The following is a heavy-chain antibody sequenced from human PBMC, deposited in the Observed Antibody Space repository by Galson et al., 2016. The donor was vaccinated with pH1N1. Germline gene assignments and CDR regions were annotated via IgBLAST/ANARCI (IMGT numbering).Heavy chain of an antibody. D-gene: IGHD5-12*01. CDR3: VHSGYSGYFYSMDV. V-gene: IGHV4-38-2*01. J-gene: IGHJ6*03. Sequence: LSLTCAVSGSSISSDYYWAWIRQSPGKGLEWLGTIYQTGSTYYNPSFKSRATISVDTSKIQLSLKLSAVTAADTAVYYCVHSGYSGYFYSMDVWGKGTTVTVSS. CDR2: IYQTGST. CDR1: GSSISSDYY.